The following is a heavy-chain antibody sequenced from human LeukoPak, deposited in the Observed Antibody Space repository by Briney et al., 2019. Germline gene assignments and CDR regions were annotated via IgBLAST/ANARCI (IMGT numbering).Heavy chain of an antibody. CDR1: GFTVSNNY. Sequence: GGSLRLSCAASGFTVSNNYMSWVRQAPGKGLEWVSVTYTGGTTYYADSVKGRFTISRDNSKNTLYLQMNSLRAEDTAVYYCARDVRGTSGWFNWGQGTLVTVSS. J-gene: IGHJ4*02. D-gene: IGHD6-19*01. CDR2: TYTGGTT. CDR3: ARDVRGTSGWFN. V-gene: IGHV3-53*01.